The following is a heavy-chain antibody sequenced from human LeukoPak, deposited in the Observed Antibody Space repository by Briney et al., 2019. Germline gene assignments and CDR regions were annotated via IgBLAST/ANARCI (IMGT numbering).Heavy chain of an antibody. CDR1: GFTFSSYS. CDR3: ASELVAGTDY. CDR2: ISSSSSYI. J-gene: IGHJ4*02. Sequence: GGSLRLSCAASGFTFSSYSMNWVRQAPGKGLEWVSSISSSSSYIYYADSVKGRFTISRDNAKNSLYLQMNSLRAEDTVVYYCASELVAGTDYWGQGTLVTVSS. D-gene: IGHD6-19*01. V-gene: IGHV3-21*01.